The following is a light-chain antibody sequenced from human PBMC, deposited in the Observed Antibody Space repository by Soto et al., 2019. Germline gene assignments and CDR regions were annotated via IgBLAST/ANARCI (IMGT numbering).Light chain of an antibody. Sequence: QSVLTQPPSASWSPGQSVTISCTGTSSDVGGYNYVSWYQQHPGEAPKLIIYEVTKRPSGVPDRFSGSKSGNTASLTVSGLQAEDEADYHCCSYAGIINYVFGTGTKVTVL. CDR2: EVT. CDR3: CSYAGIINYV. J-gene: IGLJ1*01. CDR1: SSDVGGYNY. V-gene: IGLV2-8*01.